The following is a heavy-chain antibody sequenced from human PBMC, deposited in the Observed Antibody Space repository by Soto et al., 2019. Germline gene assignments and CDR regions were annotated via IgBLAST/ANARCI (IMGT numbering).Heavy chain of an antibody. D-gene: IGHD2-2*01. CDR1: GGTFSNYA. Sequence: QVQLVQSGAEVRKPGASVTVSCKASGGTFSNYAISWVRQAPGQGLEWMGGIIPIVGTGSYAEKFQGRVTITADEPTTTAYMELSSLGLEDTAVYYCAGVVILVPTASSHYYYHMDVWGPGTTVTVSS. CDR2: IIPIVGTG. CDR3: AGVVILVPTASSHYYYHMDV. J-gene: IGHJ6*02. V-gene: IGHV1-69*01.